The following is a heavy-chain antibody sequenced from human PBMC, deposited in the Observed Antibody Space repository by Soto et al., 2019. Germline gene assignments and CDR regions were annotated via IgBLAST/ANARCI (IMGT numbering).Heavy chain of an antibody. CDR2: ISSSSSYT. CDR1: GFTFSDYS. D-gene: IGHD6-13*01. Sequence: KAGGSLRLSCAASGFTFSDYSMSWIRQAPGKGLEWVSYISSSSSYTNYADSVKGRFTISRDNAKNSLYLQMNSLRAEDTAVYYCARVGYLGYSSSWYEDYWGQGTLVTVSS. V-gene: IGHV3-11*06. CDR3: ARVGYLGYSSSWYEDY. J-gene: IGHJ4*02.